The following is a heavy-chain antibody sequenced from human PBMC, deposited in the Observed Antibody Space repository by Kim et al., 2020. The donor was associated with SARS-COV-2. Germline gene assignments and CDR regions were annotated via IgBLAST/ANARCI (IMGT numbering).Heavy chain of an antibody. D-gene: IGHD6-13*01. CDR2: IYYSGST. Sequence: SETLSLTCTVSGGSISSYYWSWIRQPPGKGLEWIGYIYYSGSTNYNPSLKSRVTISVDTSKNQFSLKLSSVTAADTAVYYCAREGPLSSSWSPWFDPWGQGTLVTVSS. CDR3: AREGPLSSSWSPWFDP. V-gene: IGHV4-59*01. CDR1: GGSISSYY. J-gene: IGHJ5*02.